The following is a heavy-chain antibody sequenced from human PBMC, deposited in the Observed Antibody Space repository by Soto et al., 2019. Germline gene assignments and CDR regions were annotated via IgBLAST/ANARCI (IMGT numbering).Heavy chain of an antibody. D-gene: IGHD6-19*01. CDR3: AKDARSGWFYYFDP. CDR2: ISGSGGST. CDR1: GFTFSSDA. Sequence: PGGSLRLSGAASGFTFSSDAMSWVRPAPGKGLEWVSAISGSGGSTYYADSVKGRFPISRDNSKNTLYLQMNSLTAEDTAVYYCAKDARSGWFYYFDPWGQGTLVTLSS. J-gene: IGHJ4*02. V-gene: IGHV3-23*01.